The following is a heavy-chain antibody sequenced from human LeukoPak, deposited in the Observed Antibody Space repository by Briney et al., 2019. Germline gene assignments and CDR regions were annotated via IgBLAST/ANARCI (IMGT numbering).Heavy chain of an antibody. V-gene: IGHV4-4*07. CDR2: IHTSGST. D-gene: IGHD3-3*01. J-gene: IGHJ5*02. Sequence: SETLSLTCTVSGVSISSYYWSWIRQPAGKGLEWIGRIHTSGSTNYNPSLKSRVTMSVDTSKNQFSLKLSSVTAADTAVYYCARGTPYYDFWSGYFSWFDPWGQGTLVTVSS. CDR3: ARGTPYYDFWSGYFSWFDP. CDR1: GVSISSYY.